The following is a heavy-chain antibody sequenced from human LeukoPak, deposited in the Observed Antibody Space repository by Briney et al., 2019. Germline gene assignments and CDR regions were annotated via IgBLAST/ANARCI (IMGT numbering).Heavy chain of an antibody. CDR2: IYYSGST. J-gene: IGHJ4*02. CDR1: GGSVSSGNYY. D-gene: IGHD6-13*01. V-gene: IGHV4-61*01. CDR3: ARDAAAGY. Sequence: PSETLSLTCTVSGGSVSSGNYYWSWIRQPPGKGLDWIGYIYYSGSTNYNPSLKSRVTISVDTSKNQFSLKLSSVTAADTAVYYCARDAAAGYWGQGTLVTVSS.